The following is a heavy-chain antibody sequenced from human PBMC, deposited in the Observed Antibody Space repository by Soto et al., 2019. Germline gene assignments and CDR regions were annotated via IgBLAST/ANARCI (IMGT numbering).Heavy chain of an antibody. J-gene: IGHJ6*02. CDR3: ARPTVRGDPGYYGMDV. CDR2: IYHSGST. CDR1: GYSISSGYY. V-gene: IGHV4-38-2*01. D-gene: IGHD3-10*01. Sequence: ASETLSLTCAVSGYSISSGYYWGWIRQHPGKGLEWSGSIYHSGSTYYNPSLQSRVTISVDTSKNQFSLKLSSVTAADTAVYYCARPTVRGDPGYYGMDVWGQGTTVTVSS.